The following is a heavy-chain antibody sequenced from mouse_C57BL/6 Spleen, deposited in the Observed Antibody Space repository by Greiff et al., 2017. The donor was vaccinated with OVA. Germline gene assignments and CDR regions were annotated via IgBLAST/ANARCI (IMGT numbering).Heavy chain of an antibody. V-gene: IGHV1-4*01. CDR3: ARGYGSSLDY. CDR1: GYTFTSYT. D-gene: IGHD1-1*01. Sequence: QVQLKESGAELARPGASVKMSCKASGYTFTSYTMHWVKQRPGQGLEWIGYINPSSGYTKYNQKFKDKATLTADKSSSTAYMQLSSLTSEDSAVYYCARGYGSSLDYWGQGTTLTVSS. CDR2: INPSSGYT. J-gene: IGHJ2*01.